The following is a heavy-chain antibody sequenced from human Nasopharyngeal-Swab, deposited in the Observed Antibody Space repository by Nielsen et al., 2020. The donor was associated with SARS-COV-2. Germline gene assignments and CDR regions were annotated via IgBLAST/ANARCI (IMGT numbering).Heavy chain of an antibody. CDR3: ARLPCGGDCYFDAFDI. CDR1: GFTFSNYS. D-gene: IGHD2-21*02. Sequence: GESLKISCAASGFTFSNYSMNWVRQAPGKGLEWVSSISSSSSYIYYADSVKGRFTISRDNAKNSLYLQMNSLRAEDTAVYYCARLPCGGDCYFDAFDIWGQGTMVTVSS. J-gene: IGHJ3*02. CDR2: ISSSSSYI. V-gene: IGHV3-21*01.